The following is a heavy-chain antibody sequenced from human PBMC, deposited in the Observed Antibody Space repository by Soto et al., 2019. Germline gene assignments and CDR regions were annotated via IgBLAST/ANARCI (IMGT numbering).Heavy chain of an antibody. CDR2: IWYDGSNK. CDR1: GFTFSSYG. J-gene: IGHJ6*02. CDR3: ARDGITGTTGGMDV. Sequence: GGSLRLSCAASGFTFSSYGMHWVRQAPGKGLEWVAVIWYDGSNKYYADSVKGRFTISRDNSKNTLYLQMNSLRAEDTAVYYCARDGITGTTGGMDVWGQGTTVTVSS. V-gene: IGHV3-33*01. D-gene: IGHD1-7*01.